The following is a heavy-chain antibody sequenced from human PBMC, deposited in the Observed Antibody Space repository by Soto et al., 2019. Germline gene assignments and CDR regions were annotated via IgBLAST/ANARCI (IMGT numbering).Heavy chain of an antibody. Sequence: QVQLQESGPGLVKPSQTLSLTCTVSGGSINSGAHYWSWLRQHPGKGLEWIGYIYYSEDTQYNPSLKRRVTISLDTSKNQFSLKLTSVTAADTAIYYCARVERASWLDSWGQGTLVTVSS. CDR1: GGSINSGAHY. J-gene: IGHJ4*02. D-gene: IGHD2-2*01. CDR2: IYYSEDT. CDR3: ARVERASWLDS. V-gene: IGHV4-31*03.